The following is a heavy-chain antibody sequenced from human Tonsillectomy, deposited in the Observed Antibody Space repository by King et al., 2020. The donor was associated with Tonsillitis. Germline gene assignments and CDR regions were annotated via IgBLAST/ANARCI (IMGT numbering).Heavy chain of an antibody. CDR1: GYTFTTYG. CDR2: ISAYNVNT. Sequence: QLVQSGAEVKKPGASVKVSCKASGYTFTTYGISWVRRVPGQGLEWMGWISAYNVNTNYAQKFQGRVTMTTDTSTSTAYMELRSLRFDDTAVYYCARDSRRWWGWFDPWGPGTLVTVSA. CDR3: ARDSRRWWGWFDP. D-gene: IGHD2-15*01. J-gene: IGHJ5*02. V-gene: IGHV1-18*01.